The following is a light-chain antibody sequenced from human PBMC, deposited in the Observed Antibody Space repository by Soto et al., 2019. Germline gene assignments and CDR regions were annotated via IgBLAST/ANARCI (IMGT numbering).Light chain of an antibody. Sequence: QSSLTQPRSVSGSPGQSVSIACTGTSRDIEAYDYVSWYQQHPGKAPKLIFSEVNKRPSGVSYRFSGSKSGNTASLTISGLQGEDEADYYCCSFAGSYYVFGTGTKVTVL. V-gene: IGLV2-11*01. CDR3: CSFAGSYYV. CDR1: SRDIEAYDY. CDR2: EVN. J-gene: IGLJ1*01.